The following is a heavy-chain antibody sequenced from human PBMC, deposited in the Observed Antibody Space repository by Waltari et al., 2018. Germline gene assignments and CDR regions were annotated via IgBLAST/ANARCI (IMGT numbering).Heavy chain of an antibody. J-gene: IGHJ4*02. CDR1: GGSISSSSYY. V-gene: IGHV4-39*07. CDR3: ARGGWSVAAAGLDY. CDR2: IYCSGST. Sequence: QLQLQESGPGLVKPSETLSLTCTVSGGSISSSSYYWGWIRQPPGKGLEWIGSIYCSGSTYYNPSLKSRVTISVDTSKNQFSLKLSSVTAADTAVYYCARGGWSVAAAGLDYWGQGTLVTVSS. D-gene: IGHD6-13*01.